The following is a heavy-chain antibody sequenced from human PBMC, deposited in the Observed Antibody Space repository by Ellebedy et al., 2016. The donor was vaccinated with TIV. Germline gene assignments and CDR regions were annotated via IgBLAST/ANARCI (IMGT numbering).Heavy chain of an antibody. CDR1: GDSISSGSYY. CDR3: ARLLRRFGAVDP. J-gene: IGHJ5*02. Sequence: MPSETLSLTCIVSGDSISSGSYYWGWIRQSPGKGLVWIGNMYYTGSGYYNPSLESRVTRSVDTSKNQFSLKLTSVTAADTAVYYCARLLRRFGAVDPWGQGTLVTVSS. CDR2: MYYTGSG. D-gene: IGHD3-10*01. V-gene: IGHV4-39*01.